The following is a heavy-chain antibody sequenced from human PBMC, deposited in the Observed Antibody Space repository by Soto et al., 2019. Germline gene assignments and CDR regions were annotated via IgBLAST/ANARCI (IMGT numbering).Heavy chain of an antibody. V-gene: IGHV4-4*07. CDR1: GGSISRHY. J-gene: IGHJ3*02. CDR3: ARDVGYTGYEEGNPFDI. CDR2: MYNTGTT. Sequence: QVQLQESGPGLVRPSETLSLTCTVSGGSISRHYWSWIRQSAVKGLEWIGRMYNTGTTDYNPSLTSRLSMSIDTSKNHFSLRLSSVTAADTAVYYCARDVGYTGYEEGNPFDIWGQGTMVTVSS. D-gene: IGHD5-12*01.